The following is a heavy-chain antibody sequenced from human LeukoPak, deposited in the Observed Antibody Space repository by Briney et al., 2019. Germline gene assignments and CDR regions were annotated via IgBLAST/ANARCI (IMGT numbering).Heavy chain of an antibody. J-gene: IGHJ5*02. CDR3: ARNDYYDSSGRYNWFDP. CDR1: GYTFINYG. V-gene: IGHV1-18*01. CDR2: ISAYNGNT. D-gene: IGHD3-22*01. Sequence: GASVKVSCKASGYTFINYGISWVRQAPEQGLEWMGWISAYNGNTNYAQKLQGRVTMTTDTSTSTAYMELRSLRSDDTAVYYCARNDYYDSSGRYNWFDPWGQGTLVTVSS.